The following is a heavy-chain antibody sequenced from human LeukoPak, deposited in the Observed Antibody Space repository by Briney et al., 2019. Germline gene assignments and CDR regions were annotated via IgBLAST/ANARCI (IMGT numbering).Heavy chain of an antibody. V-gene: IGHV1-18*01. CDR3: ARYCSSTSCRRYYYYNGMDV. J-gene: IGHJ6*02. D-gene: IGHD2-2*01. Sequence: ASVRVSYTASGYTFKNYGISWVRQAPGQGLEWMGWISDDNGKTNHAQKVQGRVTMTTDTSTSTAYMELRSLRSDDTAVYYCARYCSSTSCRRYYYYNGMDVWGQGTTVTVSS. CDR1: GYTFKNYG. CDR2: ISDDNGKT.